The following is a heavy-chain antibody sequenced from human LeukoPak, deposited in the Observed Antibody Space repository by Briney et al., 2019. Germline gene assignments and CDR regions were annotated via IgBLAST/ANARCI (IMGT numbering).Heavy chain of an antibody. Sequence: GESLKISCKGSGYSFTSYWIGWVRQMPGKGLEWMGIIYPGDSDTRYSPSFQGQVTISADKSISTAYLQWSSLRASDTAMYYCARLDLTSRLDPRKYSSGWRGNYWGQGTLVIVSS. V-gene: IGHV5-51*01. D-gene: IGHD6-19*01. J-gene: IGHJ4*02. CDR1: GYSFTSYW. CDR2: IYPGDSDT. CDR3: ARLDLTSRLDPRKYSSGWRGNY.